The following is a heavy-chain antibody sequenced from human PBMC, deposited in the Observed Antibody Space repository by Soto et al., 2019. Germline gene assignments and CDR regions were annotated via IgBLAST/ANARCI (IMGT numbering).Heavy chain of an antibody. Sequence: EVQLVESGGGLVKPGGSLRLSCAASGFTFSSYTMNWVRQAPGKGLEWVSSITPSSNYIYYADSVKGRFTISRDNAKNSLYLQMNSLRAEDTAVYYCHCSSFGWGQGALVTVSS. V-gene: IGHV3-21*06. CDR2: ITPSSNYI. J-gene: IGHJ4*02. CDR3: HCSSFG. CDR1: GFTFSSYT. D-gene: IGHD6-6*01.